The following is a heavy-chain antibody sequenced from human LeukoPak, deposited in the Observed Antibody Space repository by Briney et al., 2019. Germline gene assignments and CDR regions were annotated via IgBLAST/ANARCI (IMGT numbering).Heavy chain of an antibody. D-gene: IGHD5-24*01. CDR3: TREGDGYNPFDY. V-gene: IGHV3-49*04. Sequence: GSLRLSCTASGFTFGDYAMSWVRQAPGKGLEWVGFIRSKAYGGTTEYAASVEGRFTISRDDSKSIAYLQMNSLKTEDTAVYYCTREGDGYNPFDYWGQGTLVTVSS. J-gene: IGHJ4*02. CDR2: IRSKAYGGTT. CDR1: GFTFGDYA.